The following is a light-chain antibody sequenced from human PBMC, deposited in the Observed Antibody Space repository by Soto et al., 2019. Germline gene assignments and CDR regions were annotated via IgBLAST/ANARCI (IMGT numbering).Light chain of an antibody. V-gene: IGLV2-11*01. CDR2: DVS. CDR3: CSYAGSYTSYV. CDR1: SNDVGSYDY. J-gene: IGLJ1*01. Sequence: QSALIQPPSVSGSPGQSVTISCTGTSNDVGSYDYVSWYQQHPGKAPKLMIYDVSKRPSGVPDRFSGSKSGNTASLTISGLQAEDEADYYCCSYAGSYTSYVFGTGTKLTVL.